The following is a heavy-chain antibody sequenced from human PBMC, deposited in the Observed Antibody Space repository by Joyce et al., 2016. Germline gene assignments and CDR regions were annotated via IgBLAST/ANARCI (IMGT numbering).Heavy chain of an antibody. D-gene: IGHD3-10*01. V-gene: IGHV4-34*01. CDR2: IHDSGDT. CDR1: GGSFSGYY. J-gene: IGHJ5*02. Sequence: QIQLQQWGAGLLKPSETLSLTCAVHGGSFSGYYWSWIRQPPGKGPEWIGEIHDSGDTNYNPSLKNRITMSVDVSKKQVSVRLGSVTAADTGVYYCARSLRLLGDLVRFDPWGQGTLVTVSS. CDR3: ARSLRLLGDLVRFDP.